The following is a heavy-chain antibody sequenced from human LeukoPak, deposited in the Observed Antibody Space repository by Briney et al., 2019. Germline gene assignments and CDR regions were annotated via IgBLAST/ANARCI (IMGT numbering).Heavy chain of an antibody. CDR2: INPNGGGT. Sequence: GASVKVPCKASGYTFTSYYIHWVRQVPGQGLESMGWINPNGGGTYYAQKFQGRVTMTRDTSISTAYMELSRLGSDDTAVYYCARDSTLRPFDYWGQGTLVTVSS. D-gene: IGHD3-16*01. CDR1: GYTFTSYY. J-gene: IGHJ4*02. CDR3: ARDSTLRPFDY. V-gene: IGHV1-2*02.